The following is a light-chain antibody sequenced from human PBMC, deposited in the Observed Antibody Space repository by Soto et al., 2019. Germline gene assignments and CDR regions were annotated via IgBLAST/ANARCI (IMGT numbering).Light chain of an antibody. CDR3: QQYNNWPPLT. CDR1: QSVSSN. V-gene: IGKV3D-15*01. J-gene: IGKJ4*01. Sequence: EIVMTQSPATLSVSAGERVTLSCRASQSVSSNLAWYQQKPGQAPRLLIYGASTRATGIPARFSGSGSGTDLTITISSLQSEDFAVYYCQQYNNWPPLTFGGGTKVELK. CDR2: GAS.